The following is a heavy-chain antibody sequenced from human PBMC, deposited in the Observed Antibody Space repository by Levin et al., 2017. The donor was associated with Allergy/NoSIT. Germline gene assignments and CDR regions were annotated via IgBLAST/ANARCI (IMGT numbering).Heavy chain of an antibody. J-gene: IGHJ4*02. CDR3: AKDCGRCNSGGDEFEY. CDR2: IDEDGRRI. CDR1: GFTFSDSW. V-gene: IGHV3-74*01. Sequence: PGGSLRLSCIASGFTFSDSWMHWVRQAPGKGLVWVARIDEDGRRIDYADSVKGRFTISRDDAKATVYLQMNSLTVEDTAVYYCAKDCGRCNSGGDEFEYWGQGTLVTVSS. D-gene: IGHD2/OR15-2a*01.